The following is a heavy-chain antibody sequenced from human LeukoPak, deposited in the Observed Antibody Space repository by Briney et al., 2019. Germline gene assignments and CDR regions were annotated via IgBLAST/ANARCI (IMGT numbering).Heavy chain of an antibody. Sequence: PGRSLRLSCAASGFTFSSYAMHWVRQAPGKGLEWVAVISYDGSNKYYADSVKGRFTISRDNSKNTLYLQMNSLRAEDTAVYYCARGCYYDSSEPGYFDYWGQGTLVTVSS. CDR2: ISYDGSNK. D-gene: IGHD3-22*01. V-gene: IGHV3-30*01. CDR3: ARGCYYDSSEPGYFDY. CDR1: GFTFSSYA. J-gene: IGHJ4*02.